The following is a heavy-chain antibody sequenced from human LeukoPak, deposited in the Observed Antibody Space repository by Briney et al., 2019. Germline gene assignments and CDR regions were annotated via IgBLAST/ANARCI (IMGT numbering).Heavy chain of an antibody. J-gene: IGHJ3*02. V-gene: IGHV3-74*03. Sequence: GGSLRLSCAASGFTFSNYWMHWVRQAPGKGLEWVSRISSDVFSTSYADSVRGRFTISRGNARNTLFLQMNSLRAEDTAVYFCARGLHAMSGKLFDMWGQGTMVTVS. CDR2: ISSDVFST. CDR1: GFTFSNYW. CDR3: ARGLHAMSGKLFDM. D-gene: IGHD1-14*01.